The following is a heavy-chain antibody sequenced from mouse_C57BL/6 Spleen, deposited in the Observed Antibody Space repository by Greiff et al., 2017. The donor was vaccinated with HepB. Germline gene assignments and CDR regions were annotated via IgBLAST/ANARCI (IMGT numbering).Heavy chain of an antibody. J-gene: IGHJ1*03. CDR2: IYPRDGST. V-gene: IGHV1-78*01. CDR3: EKVNGYGSSYRYFDV. D-gene: IGHD1-1*01. CDR1: GYTFTDHT. Sequence: VQLQQSDAELVKPGASVKISCKVSGYTFTDHTIHWMKQRPEQGLEWIGYIYPRDGSTKYNEKFKGKATLTADKSSSTAYMQLNSLTSEDSAVYFCEKVNGYGSSYRYFDVWGTGTTVTVSS.